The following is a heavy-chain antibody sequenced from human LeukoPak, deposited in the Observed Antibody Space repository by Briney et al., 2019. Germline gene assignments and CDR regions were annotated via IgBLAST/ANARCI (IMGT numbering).Heavy chain of an antibody. J-gene: IGHJ6*02. V-gene: IGHV1-2*02. CDR3: ARCDVVVVAARQHYYYYYGMDV. CDR2: INPNSGGT. Sequence: ASVKVSCKASGYTFTGYYMHWVRQAPGRGLEWMGWINPNSGGTNYAQKFQGRVTMTRDTSISTAYMELSRLRSDDTAVYYCARCDVVVVAARQHYYYYYGMDVWGQGTTVTVSS. CDR1: GYTFTGYY. D-gene: IGHD2-15*01.